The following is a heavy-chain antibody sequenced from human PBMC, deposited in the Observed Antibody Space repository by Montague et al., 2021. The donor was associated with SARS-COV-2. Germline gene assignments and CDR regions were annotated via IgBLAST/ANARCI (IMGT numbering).Heavy chain of an antibody. CDR1: GGSTARHY. V-gene: IGHV4-59*08. D-gene: IGHD6-19*01. CDR3: ARGWAFDP. Sequence: SETLSLTCTGYGGSTARHYWNWIRQSPGERPEWSGYVYYNGDTKYNPSLQSRVTISIDTSENQFSLRLNSVTAADTAVYFCARGWAFDPWGQGRLVTVSS. CDR2: VYYNGDT. J-gene: IGHJ3*01.